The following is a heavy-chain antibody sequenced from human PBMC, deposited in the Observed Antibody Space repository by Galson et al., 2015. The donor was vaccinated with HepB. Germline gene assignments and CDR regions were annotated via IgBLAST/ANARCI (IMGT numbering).Heavy chain of an antibody. Sequence: SLRLSCAASGFTFSSYAMNWVRQAPGKGLEWVSAIGAHGGTKFYADSVKGRFTISRDNSKNTLYLQMNSLRAEGTAVFYCAKERDSSSRYDWYFDLWGRGTLVTVSS. CDR2: IGAHGGTK. CDR3: AKERDSSSRYDWYFDL. V-gene: IGHV3-23*01. D-gene: IGHD6-13*01. J-gene: IGHJ2*01. CDR1: GFTFSSYA.